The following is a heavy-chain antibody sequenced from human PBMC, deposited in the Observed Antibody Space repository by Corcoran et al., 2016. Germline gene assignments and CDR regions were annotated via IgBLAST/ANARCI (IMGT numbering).Heavy chain of an antibody. D-gene: IGHD6-19*01. V-gene: IGHV3-53*01. CDR2: IYSGGST. Sequence: EVQLVESGGGLIQPGGSLRLSCAASGFTVSSNYMSWVRQAPGKGLEWVSVIYSGGSTYYADSVKGRFTISRDNSKNTLYLQMNSLRAADTAVYYCARGGSSGWYRDAFDIWGQGTMVTVSS. CDR3: ARGGSSGWYRDAFDI. CDR1: GFTVSSNY. J-gene: IGHJ3*02.